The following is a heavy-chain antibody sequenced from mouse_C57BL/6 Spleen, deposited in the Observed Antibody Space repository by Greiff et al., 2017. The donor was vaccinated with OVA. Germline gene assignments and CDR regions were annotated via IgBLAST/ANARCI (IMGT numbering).Heavy chain of an antibody. D-gene: IGHD3-2*02. Sequence: EVLLVESGEGLVKPGGSLKLSCAASGFTFSSYAMSWVRQTPEKRLEWVAYISSCGDYIYYADTVKGRFTISRDNARNTLYLQISSLTSEDTAMYYCTRAETAQATLYFDDWGQGTTVTVSS. J-gene: IGHJ2*01. CDR2: ISSCGDYI. V-gene: IGHV5-9-1*02. CDR1: GFTFSSYA. CDR3: TRAETAQATLYFDD.